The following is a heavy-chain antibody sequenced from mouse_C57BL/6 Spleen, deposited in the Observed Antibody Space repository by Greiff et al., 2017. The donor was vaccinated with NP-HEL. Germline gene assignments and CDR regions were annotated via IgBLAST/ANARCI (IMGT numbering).Heavy chain of an antibody. D-gene: IGHD1-1*01. J-gene: IGHJ3*01. CDR1: GYTFTSYW. Sequence: QVQLQQPGAELVRPGSSVKLSCKASGYTFTSYWMHWVKQRPIQGLEWIGNIDPSDSETHYNQKFKVKATLTVDKSSSTAYMQLSSLTSEDSAVYYCARDYGSSYPLAYWGQGTLVTVSA. CDR2: IDPSDSET. V-gene: IGHV1-52*01. CDR3: ARDYGSSYPLAY.